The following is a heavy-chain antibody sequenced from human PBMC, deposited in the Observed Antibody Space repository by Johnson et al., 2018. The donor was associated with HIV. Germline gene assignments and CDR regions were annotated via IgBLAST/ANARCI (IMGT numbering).Heavy chain of an antibody. CDR2: LTWAGGST. V-gene: IGHV3-20*04. CDR1: GFTFHDYG. D-gene: IGHD2-8*01. CDR3: ARATWSDDAFDI. Sequence: VQLVESGGGVVRPGGSLRLSCAASGFTFHDYGMTWVRPASGKGLEWVSGLTWAGGSTGYADYVKGRFTISRDNARNALYLQMNSRIAEDTALYYCARATWSDDAFDIWGQGTMVTVSS. J-gene: IGHJ3*02.